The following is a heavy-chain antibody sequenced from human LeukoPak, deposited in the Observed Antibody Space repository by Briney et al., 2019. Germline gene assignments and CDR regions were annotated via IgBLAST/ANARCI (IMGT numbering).Heavy chain of an antibody. V-gene: IGHV5-51*01. CDR3: ARWSPSLQPYGMDV. CDR2: IYPGDSDT. Sequence: AESLKISCKGSGYTFTSYWIAWVRQMPGKGLEWMGIIYPGDSDTRYSPSFQGQVTISADKSISTAYLQWSSLKASDSAMYYCARWSPSLQPYGMDVWGQGTTVTVSS. CDR1: GYTFTSYW. D-gene: IGHD1-1*01. J-gene: IGHJ6*02.